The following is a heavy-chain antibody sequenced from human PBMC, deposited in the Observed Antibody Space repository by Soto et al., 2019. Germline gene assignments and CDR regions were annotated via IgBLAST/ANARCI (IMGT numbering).Heavy chain of an antibody. V-gene: IGHV1-18*01. CDR2: TNGYNGNT. CDR1: AYTFTSYD. D-gene: IGHD2-8*01. Sequence: GASVKVSCKASAYTFTSYDISWVRQAPGQGLEWMGCTNGYNGNTNYAQNLQGRVTMTTDTSTNTAYMELRSLRSDDTAVYYCARARMVYAIPEWFDPWGQGTLVTVSS. CDR3: ARARMVYAIPEWFDP. J-gene: IGHJ5*02.